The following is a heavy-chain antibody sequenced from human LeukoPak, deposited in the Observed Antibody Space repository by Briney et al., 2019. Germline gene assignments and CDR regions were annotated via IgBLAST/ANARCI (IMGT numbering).Heavy chain of an antibody. CDR1: GGSISSYY. J-gene: IGHJ4*02. V-gene: IGHV4-59*01. CDR3: ARVSGSSSWLSYFDY. Sequence: SETLSLTCTVSGGSISSYYWSWIRQPPGKGLEWIGYIYYRGSTNYNPSLKSRVTMSVDTSKNQFSLKLTSVTAAETAVYYCARVSGSSSWLSYFDYWGQGTLVTVSS. D-gene: IGHD6-13*01. CDR2: IYYRGST.